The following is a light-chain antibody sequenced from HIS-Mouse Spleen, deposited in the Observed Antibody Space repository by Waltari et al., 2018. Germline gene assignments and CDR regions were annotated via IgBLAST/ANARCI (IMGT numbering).Light chain of an antibody. J-gene: IGLJ3*02. V-gene: IGLV1-47*01. CDR1: SPNTGSNY. CDR3: AAWDDSLSGPV. Sequence: QSVLTQPPSASGTPGQRVTISCSGRSPNTGSNYVYWYQQLPGTAPKLLIYRNNQRPSGVPDRFSGSKSGTSASLAISGLRSEDEADYYCAAWDDSLSGPVFGGGTKLTVL. CDR2: RNN.